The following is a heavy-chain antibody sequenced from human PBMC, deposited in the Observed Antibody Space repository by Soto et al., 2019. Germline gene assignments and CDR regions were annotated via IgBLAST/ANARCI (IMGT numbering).Heavy chain of an antibody. J-gene: IGHJ3*02. D-gene: IGHD3-22*01. CDR2: IRSKAYGGTT. V-gene: IGHV3-49*03. Sequence: PGGSLRLSCTASGFTFGVYAMSWFRQAPGKGLEWVGFIRSKAYGGTTEYAASVKGRFTISRDDSKSIAYLQMNSLKTEDTAVYYCTRAHDYYDSSGYYFPAFDIWGQGTMVTVSS. CDR3: TRAHDYYDSSGYYFPAFDI. CDR1: GFTFGVYA.